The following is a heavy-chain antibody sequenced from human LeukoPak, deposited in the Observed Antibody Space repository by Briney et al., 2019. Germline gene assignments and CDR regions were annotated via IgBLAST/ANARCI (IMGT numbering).Heavy chain of an antibody. J-gene: IGHJ4*02. CDR3: ARQKAVAGEIDY. CDR2: IYYSGST. D-gene: IGHD6-19*01. V-gene: IGHV4-39*01. CDR1: GGSISSSSYY. Sequence: PSETLSLTCTVSGGSISSSSYYWGWIRQPPGKGLEWIGSIYYSGSTYYNPSLKSRVTISVDTSKNQFSLKLSSVTAADTAVYYCARQKAVAGEIDYWGQRTLVTVSS.